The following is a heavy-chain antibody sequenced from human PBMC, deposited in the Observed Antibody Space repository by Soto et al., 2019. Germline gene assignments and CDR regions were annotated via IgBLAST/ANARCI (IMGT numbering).Heavy chain of an antibody. CDR2: MSPNSGST. D-gene: IGHD1-26*01. V-gene: IGHV1-8*01. J-gene: IGHJ4*02. CDR1: GYTFTGYD. CDR3: ARGVRVVGDY. Sequence: QVQLVQSGAEVKKPGASVKVSCKASGYTFTGYDINWLRQATGQGLEWMGWMSPNSGSTGYAQKFQGRVTMTRDTSIDTAYMELSSLRSEDTAVYYCARGVRVVGDYWGQGTLVTVSS.